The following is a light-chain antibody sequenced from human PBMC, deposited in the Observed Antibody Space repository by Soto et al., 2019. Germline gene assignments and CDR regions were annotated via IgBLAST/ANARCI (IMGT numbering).Light chain of an antibody. J-gene: IGLJ2*01. V-gene: IGLV2-14*01. CDR1: SSDDGDYNY. Sequence: QSVLTQPASVSGSPGQSITISCTGTSSDDGDYNYVSWYQEHPGKAPKLMIYEVSNRPSGVSNRFSGSKSGNTASLTISGLQAEDEADYYCSSYTSSSTPVVFGGGTKLTVL. CDR3: SSYTSSSTPVV. CDR2: EVS.